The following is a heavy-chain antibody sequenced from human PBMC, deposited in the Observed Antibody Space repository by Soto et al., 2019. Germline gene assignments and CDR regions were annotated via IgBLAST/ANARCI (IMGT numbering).Heavy chain of an antibody. J-gene: IGHJ4*02. CDR3: ATILYSGSTY. V-gene: IGHV3-23*01. D-gene: IGHD6-19*01. CDR1: GFTFSNSP. Sequence: EEQLLESGGGLVQPGRSLTLSCTASGFTFSNSPMSWVRQAPGKGLEWVSSISESGFNTYYGDSVRGRFTISRDNSRNTLYLQMNSLRADDTATYYCATILYSGSTYWGQGTLVAVSS. CDR2: ISESGFNT.